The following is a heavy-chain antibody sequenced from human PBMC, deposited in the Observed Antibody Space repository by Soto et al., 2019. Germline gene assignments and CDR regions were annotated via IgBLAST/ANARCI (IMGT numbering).Heavy chain of an antibody. Sequence: QVQLVQSGAEVKKPGASVKVSCKASGYTFTSYGISWVRQAPGQGLEWMGWIRAYNGNTNYAQKLQGRVTMTTATSTSKAYMELRSLRSDDTAVYYCARPHYIFTCPNWFDPWGQGTLVTVSS. J-gene: IGHJ5*02. CDR1: GYTFTSYG. CDR2: IRAYNGNT. CDR3: ARPHYIFTCPNWFDP. V-gene: IGHV1-18*01. D-gene: IGHD3-9*01.